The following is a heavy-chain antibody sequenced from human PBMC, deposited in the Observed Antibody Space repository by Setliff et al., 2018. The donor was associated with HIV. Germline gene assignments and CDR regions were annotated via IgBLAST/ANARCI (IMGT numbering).Heavy chain of an antibody. CDR1: GGSITSSGYN. J-gene: IGHJ6*02. CDR2: IYSSGRT. V-gene: IGHV4-31*03. Sequence: PSETLSLTCIVSGGSITSSGYNWNWIRQHPGQGLEWIGYIYSSGRTSYNPCLQSRVSTSIDTSKNQFSLKLDSVIAADTAVYYCARDEVRYYSGSWSVRAGMDVWGQGTAVTVSS. CDR3: ARDEVRYYSGSWSVRAGMDV. D-gene: IGHD3-10*01.